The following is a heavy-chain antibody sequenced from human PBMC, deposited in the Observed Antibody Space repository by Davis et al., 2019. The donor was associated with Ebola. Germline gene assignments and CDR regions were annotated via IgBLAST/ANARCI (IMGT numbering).Heavy chain of an antibody. Sequence: SVKVSRKASGDTFSNYAFNWVRQAPGQGLEWMGGILPIFGTTNYTQKFQGRVSITADESTSTAYMELSSLRSDDTAVYYCARGRVGEYQLPRDWGQGTLVSVSS. CDR1: GDTFSNYA. D-gene: IGHD2-2*01. CDR2: ILPIFGTT. CDR3: ARGRVGEYQLPRD. J-gene: IGHJ4*02. V-gene: IGHV1-69*13.